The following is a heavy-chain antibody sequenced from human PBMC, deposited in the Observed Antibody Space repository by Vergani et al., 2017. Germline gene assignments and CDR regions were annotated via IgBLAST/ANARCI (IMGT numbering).Heavy chain of an antibody. CDR3: ARDRAAPLSIWSGPYNWFDP. J-gene: IGHJ5*02. CDR2: ISYDGSNK. Sequence: QVQLVESGGGVVQPGRSLRLSCAASGFTFSSYGMHWVRQAPGKGLEWVAVISYDGSNKYYADSVKGRFTISRDNSKNTLYLQMNSLRAEDTAVYYCARDRAAPLSIWSGPYNWFDPWGQGTLVTVSS. CDR1: GFTFSSYG. D-gene: IGHD3-10*01. V-gene: IGHV3-30*03.